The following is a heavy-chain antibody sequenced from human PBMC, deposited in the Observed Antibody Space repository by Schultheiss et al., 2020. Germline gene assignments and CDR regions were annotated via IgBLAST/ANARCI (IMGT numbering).Heavy chain of an antibody. V-gene: IGHV3-21*01. J-gene: IGHJ6*02. D-gene: IGHD3-3*01. CDR3: ARDLFYYDFWSGYYTRYYYYYGMDV. CDR1: GFTFSSYS. CDR2: ISSSSSYI. Sequence: GGSLRLSCAASGFTFSSYSMNWVRQAPGKGLEWVSSISSSSSYIYYADSVKGRFTISRDNAKNSLYLQMNSLRAEDTGVYYCARDLFYYDFWSGYYTRYYYYYGMDVWGQGTTVTVSS.